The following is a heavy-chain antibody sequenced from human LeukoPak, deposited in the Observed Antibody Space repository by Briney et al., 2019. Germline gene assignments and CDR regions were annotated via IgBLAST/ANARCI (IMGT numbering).Heavy chain of an antibody. J-gene: IGHJ5*02. Sequence: SEALSLTCVVYGGSFSGYYWRWIRQPPGQGLECIGEIKHSGNTNNNPSLKSRVTISVDTSNNQFSLQLSSVTAADAAVYYCARGTGYYNRWFGPWGQGTLVTVAS. D-gene: IGHD3-9*01. CDR3: ARGTGYYNRWFGP. V-gene: IGHV4-34*01. CDR2: IKHSGNT. CDR1: GGSFSGYY.